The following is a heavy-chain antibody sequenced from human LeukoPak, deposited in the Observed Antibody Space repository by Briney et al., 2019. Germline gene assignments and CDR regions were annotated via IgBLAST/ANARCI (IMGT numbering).Heavy chain of an antibody. CDR3: AKTIFGLIVYYFDY. CDR1: GFTFSSYA. D-gene: IGHD3-3*01. Sequence: GGSPRLSCAASGFTFSSYAMSWVRQAPGKGLEWVSAISGSGGSTYYADSVKGRFTISRDNSKNTLYLQMNSLRAEDTAVYYCAKTIFGLIVYYFDYWGQGTLVTVSS. V-gene: IGHV3-23*01. CDR2: ISGSGGST. J-gene: IGHJ4*02.